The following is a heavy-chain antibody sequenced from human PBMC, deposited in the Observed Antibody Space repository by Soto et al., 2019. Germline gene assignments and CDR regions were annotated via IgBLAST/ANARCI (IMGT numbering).Heavy chain of an antibody. J-gene: IGHJ6*02. CDR2: IIPIFGTA. CDR1: GGTFSSYA. CDR3: ARQIVVVQAARNYYYYYGMDV. D-gene: IGHD2-2*01. V-gene: IGHV1-69*13. Sequence: SVKISCKASGGTFSSYAISWVRQAPGQGLEWMGGIIPIFGTANYAQKFQGRVTITADESTSTAYMELSSLRSEDTAVYYCARQIVVVQAARNYYYYYGMDVWGQGTKVTVSS.